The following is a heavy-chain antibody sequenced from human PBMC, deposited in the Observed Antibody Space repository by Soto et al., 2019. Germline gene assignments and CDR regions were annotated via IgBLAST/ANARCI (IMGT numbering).Heavy chain of an antibody. V-gene: IGHV4-59*01. CDR1: GGSISSYY. CDR2: IYYSGST. D-gene: IGHD2-15*01. CDR3: AREYCSGGSCYSSYPNNWFDP. Sequence: SETLSLTCTVSGGSISSYYWSWIRQPPGKGLEWIGYIYYSGSTNYNPSLKSRVTISVDTSKNQFSLKLSSVTAADTAVYYCAREYCSGGSCYSSYPNNWFDPWGQGTLVTVS. J-gene: IGHJ5*02.